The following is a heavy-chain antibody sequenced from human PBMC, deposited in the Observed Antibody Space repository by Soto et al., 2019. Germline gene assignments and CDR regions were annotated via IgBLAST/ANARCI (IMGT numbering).Heavy chain of an antibody. CDR2: ITGNGGTT. V-gene: IGHV3-23*01. CDR3: AKTPYDYFYYYGLDV. Sequence: PGGSLRLSCAVSGLDFSSYAMSWVRQAPGKGPEWVSAITGNGGTTEYADSVKGRFSISRDNSKSTLSLQMNSLRAEDTAVYYCAKTPYDYFYYYGLDVWGQGTTVTVSS. J-gene: IGHJ6*02. CDR1: GLDFSSYA.